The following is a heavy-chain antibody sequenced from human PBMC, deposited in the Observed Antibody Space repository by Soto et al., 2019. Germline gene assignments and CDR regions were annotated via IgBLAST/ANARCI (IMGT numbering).Heavy chain of an antibody. J-gene: IGHJ4*02. Sequence: EVQLVESGGGLVQSGGSLKLSCAGSGFTFSGSSMHWVRQASGKGLEWVGRIRSKVNSYATAYAASVEGRFIISRDDSKNTTYLQMNSLKTEDTAVYYCTRRGTDRWDSGIGYWGQGTLVTVSS. V-gene: IGHV3-73*02. CDR1: GFTFSGSS. D-gene: IGHD1-26*01. CDR2: IRSKVNSYAT. CDR3: TRRGTDRWDSGIGY.